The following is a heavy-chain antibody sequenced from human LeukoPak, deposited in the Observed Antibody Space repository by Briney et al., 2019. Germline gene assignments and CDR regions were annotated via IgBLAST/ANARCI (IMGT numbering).Heavy chain of an antibody. Sequence: SETLSLTCTVSGGSISSYYWSWIRQPPGKGLEWIGYIYYSGSTNYNPSLKSRVTISVDTSKNQFSLKLSSVTAAATAVYYCARGGARYYDILTGYYTEPFDYWGQGTLVTVSS. J-gene: IGHJ4*02. CDR1: GGSISSYY. D-gene: IGHD3-9*01. V-gene: IGHV4-59*01. CDR2: IYYSGST. CDR3: ARGGARYYDILTGYYTEPFDY.